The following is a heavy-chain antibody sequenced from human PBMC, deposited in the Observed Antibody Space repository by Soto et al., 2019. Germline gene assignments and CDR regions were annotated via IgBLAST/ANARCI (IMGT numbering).Heavy chain of an antibody. V-gene: IGHV5-10-1*01. Sequence: PGESLKISCKGSGYSFTSCWISWVRQMPGKGLEWMGRIDPSDSYTNYSPSFQGHVTISADKSISTAYLQWSSLKASDTAMYYCARHYKPSIAARPYYYYGMDVWGQGTTVTVSS. CDR3: ARHYKPSIAARPYYYYGMDV. D-gene: IGHD6-6*01. CDR2: IDPSDSYT. J-gene: IGHJ6*02. CDR1: GYSFTSCW.